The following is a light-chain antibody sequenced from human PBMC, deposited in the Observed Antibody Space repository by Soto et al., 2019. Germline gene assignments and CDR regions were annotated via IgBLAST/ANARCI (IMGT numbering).Light chain of an antibody. CDR3: QQYYTAPIT. V-gene: IGKV4-1*01. J-gene: IGKJ5*01. CDR2: WAS. Sequence: DIVMTQSPDSLAVSLGERASINCKSSQSVLFNSNNKNYLAWFQQKPGQPPKLLISWASTRECGVPDRFSGSGSGSDFTLTVSSLQAEDVAFYYCQQYYTAPITFGQGTRLEIK. CDR1: QSVLFNSNNKNY.